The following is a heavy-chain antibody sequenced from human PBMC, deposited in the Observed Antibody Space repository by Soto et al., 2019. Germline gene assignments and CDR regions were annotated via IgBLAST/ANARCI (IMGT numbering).Heavy chain of an antibody. V-gene: IGHV1-58*02. J-gene: IGHJ4*02. CDR2: IVVGSGNT. Sequence: GASVKVSCKASGLTFTSSAMQWVRQARGQRLEWIGWIVVGSGNTNYAQKFQERVTITRDMSTSTAYMELSSLRSEDTAVYYCAADLGGSGWYAYWGQGTLVTVSS. D-gene: IGHD6-19*01. CDR3: AADLGGSGWYAY. CDR1: GLTFTSSA.